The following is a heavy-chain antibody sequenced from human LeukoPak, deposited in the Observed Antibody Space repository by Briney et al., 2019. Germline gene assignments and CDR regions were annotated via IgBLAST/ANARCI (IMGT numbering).Heavy chain of an antibody. D-gene: IGHD6-6*01. CDR2: ISAYNGNT. CDR1: GYTFTSYG. CDR3: ARKPGIAARPHYMDV. Sequence: GASVKVSCKASGYTFTSYGISWVRQAPGQGLEWMGWISAYNGNTNYAQKLQGRVTMTTDTSTSTAYMELTSLRSDDTAVYYCARKPGIAARPHYMDVWGKGTTVTVSS. J-gene: IGHJ6*03. V-gene: IGHV1-18*01.